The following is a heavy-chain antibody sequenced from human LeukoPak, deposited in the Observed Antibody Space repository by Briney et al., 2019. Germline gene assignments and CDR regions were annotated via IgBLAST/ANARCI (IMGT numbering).Heavy chain of an antibody. CDR1: GFTFGDYA. Sequence: GGSLRLSCTASGFTFGDYAMSWFRQAPGKGLEWVGFIRSKAYGGTTEYAASVKGRFTISRDDSKSIAYLQMNSLKTEDTAVYYCTRDLDIVVVPAAKGVYYYYYMDVWGKGTTVTVSS. V-gene: IGHV3-49*03. J-gene: IGHJ6*03. CDR3: TRDLDIVVVPAAKGVYYYYYMDV. CDR2: IRSKAYGGTT. D-gene: IGHD2-2*01.